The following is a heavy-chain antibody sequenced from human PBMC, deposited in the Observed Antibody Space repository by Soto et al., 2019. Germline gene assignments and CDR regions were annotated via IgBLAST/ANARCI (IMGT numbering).Heavy chain of an antibody. CDR1: GFTFSSYA. CDR2: ISGRGGSI. CDR3: AKPKEQWLLGRFDY. D-gene: IGHD6-19*01. Sequence: EVQLLESGGGLVQPGGSLRLSCAASGFTFSSYAMSWVRQAPGKGLEWVSAISGRGGSIYYADSVKGRFTISRDNSKNTLYLQMNSLRAEDTAVYYCAKPKEQWLLGRFDYWGQGTLVTVSS. J-gene: IGHJ4*02. V-gene: IGHV3-23*01.